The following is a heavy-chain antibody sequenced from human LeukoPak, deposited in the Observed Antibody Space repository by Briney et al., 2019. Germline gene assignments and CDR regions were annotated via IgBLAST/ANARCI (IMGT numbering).Heavy chain of an antibody. Sequence: ASVKVSCKASGYTFKSSYMHWVRQAPGQGLERMGIINPSDDSTMYAQKFQGRVTMTKDTSTNTVYMHLSSLSSDDTAVYYCASGQQAGTLLWDAFDIWGQGTMVTVSS. V-gene: IGHV1-46*02. D-gene: IGHD6-13*01. J-gene: IGHJ3*02. CDR2: INPSDDST. CDR1: GYTFKSSY. CDR3: ASGQQAGTLLWDAFDI.